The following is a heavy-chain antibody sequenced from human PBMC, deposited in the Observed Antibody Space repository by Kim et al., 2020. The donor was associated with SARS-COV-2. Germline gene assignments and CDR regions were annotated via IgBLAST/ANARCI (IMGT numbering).Heavy chain of an antibody. CDR1: RFSFSSFA. CDR2: ISGRGNST. CDR3: AKDGRYTTSWRHFDS. D-gene: IGHD6-13*01. J-gene: IGHJ4*02. Sequence: GGSLRLSCAASRFSFSSFAMSWVRQAPGKGLEWVSAISGRGNSTHYADSVKGRFTISRDNSKSTLYLQMSSLWAEDTAVYYCAKDGRYTTSWRHFDSWGQGTLVTVSS. V-gene: IGHV3-23*01.